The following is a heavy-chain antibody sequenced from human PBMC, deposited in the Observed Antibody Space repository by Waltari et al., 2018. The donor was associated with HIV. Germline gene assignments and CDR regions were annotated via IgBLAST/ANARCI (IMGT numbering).Heavy chain of an antibody. Sequence: QVQLVQSGAEVKKPGASVKGSCKASGDTFNTYDINWVRQATVQGLEWMGWMNPNSGNTGYAQKFQGRVTMTRNTSISTAYMELSSLRSEDTAVYYCATDYGDYDVAYWGQGTLVTVSS. D-gene: IGHD4-17*01. V-gene: IGHV1-8*01. CDR2: MNPNSGNT. CDR1: GDTFNTYD. J-gene: IGHJ4*02. CDR3: ATDYGDYDVAY.